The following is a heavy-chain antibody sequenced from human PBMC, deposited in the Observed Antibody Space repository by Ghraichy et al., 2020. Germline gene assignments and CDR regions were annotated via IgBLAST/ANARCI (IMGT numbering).Heavy chain of an antibody. J-gene: IGHJ4*02. CDR2: IYTSGRSGTT. Sequence: SETLSLTCTVSFGSISNFYWSWIRQPAGKGLEWIGRIYTSGRSGTTNYNPSLKSRVTMSIDISKNQFSLNLTSVTASDTAVYYCARVMSTVVSPDNYFFDYWGQGTLITVSS. CDR1: FGSISNFY. CDR3: ARVMSTVVSPDNYFFDY. D-gene: IGHD4-23*01. V-gene: IGHV4-4*07.